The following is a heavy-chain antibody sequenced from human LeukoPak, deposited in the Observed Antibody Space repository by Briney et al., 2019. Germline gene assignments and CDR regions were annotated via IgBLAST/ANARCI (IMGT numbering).Heavy chain of an antibody. J-gene: IGHJ6*02. Sequence: GGSLRLPCAASGFTFSSYAMSWVRQAPGKGLEWVSAISGSGGSTYYADSVKGRFTISRDNSKNTLYLQMNSLRAEDTAVYYCAKGHDFWSGYLNYYYYGMDVWGQGTTVTVSS. CDR2: ISGSGGST. D-gene: IGHD3-3*01. CDR1: GFTFSSYA. V-gene: IGHV3-23*01. CDR3: AKGHDFWSGYLNYYYYGMDV.